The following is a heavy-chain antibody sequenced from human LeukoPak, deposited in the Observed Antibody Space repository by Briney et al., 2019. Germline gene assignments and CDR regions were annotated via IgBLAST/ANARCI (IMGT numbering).Heavy chain of an antibody. J-gene: IGHJ6*04. V-gene: IGHV3-21*01. D-gene: IGHD3-10*02. CDR1: GFTFTTYT. Sequence: GGSLRLSCAASGFTFTTYTMNWVRQAPGKGLEWVSSISSSSSYIYYADSVKGRFTISRDNVKNSLYLQMNSLRAEDTAVYYCAELGITMIGGVWGKGTTVTISS. CDR3: AELGITMIGGV. CDR2: ISSSSSYI.